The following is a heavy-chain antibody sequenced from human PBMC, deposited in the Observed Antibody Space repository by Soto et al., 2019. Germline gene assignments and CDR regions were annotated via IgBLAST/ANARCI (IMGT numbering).Heavy chain of an antibody. Sequence: PGESLKISCQGSGYSFANYWIAWVRQMPGKGLEWVGVIYPGDSDTRYSPSFRGQVTISADKSISHVYLQWSSLKASDTAMYYCARNRLRQWYYGMDVWGPGTTVTVYS. J-gene: IGHJ6*02. D-gene: IGHD2-8*01. CDR3: ARNRLRQWYYGMDV. CDR2: IYPGDSDT. CDR1: GYSFANYW. V-gene: IGHV5-51*01.